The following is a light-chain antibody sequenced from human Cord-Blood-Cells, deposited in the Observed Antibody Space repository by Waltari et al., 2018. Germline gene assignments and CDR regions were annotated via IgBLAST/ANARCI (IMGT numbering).Light chain of an antibody. J-gene: IGKJ4*01. CDR1: QGISSY. CDR3: QQLNSYPLT. Sequence: DIQLAHTSSFPSASVGERVIITCRGSQGISSYLAWYQQKPGKAPKLLIYAASTLQSGVPSRFSGSGSGTEFTLTISSLQPEDFATYYCQQLNSYPLTFGGGTKVEIK. V-gene: IGKV1-9*01. CDR2: AAS.